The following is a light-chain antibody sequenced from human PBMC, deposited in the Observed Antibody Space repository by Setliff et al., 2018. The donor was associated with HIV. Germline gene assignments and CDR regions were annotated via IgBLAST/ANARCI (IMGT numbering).Light chain of an antibody. CDR2: NIN. Sequence: QSALTQPPSASGTPGQRVTISCSGSSSNIGVNIVNWYQHLPGTAPKLLIYNINQRPSGVPDRFSGSKSGNTASLTISGLQPEDEADYYCGSYTSTNTRVFGTGTKGTVL. CDR1: SSNIGVNI. CDR3: GSYTSTNTRV. J-gene: IGLJ1*01. V-gene: IGLV1-44*01.